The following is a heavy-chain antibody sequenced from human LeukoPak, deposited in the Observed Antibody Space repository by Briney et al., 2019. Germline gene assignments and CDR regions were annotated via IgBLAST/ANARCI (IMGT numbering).Heavy chain of an antibody. CDR1: GGSISSYY. Sequence: SETLSLTCTVSGGSISSYYWSWIRQPPGKGLEWIGYIYYSGSTNYNPSLKSRVTISVDTSKNQFSLKLSSVTAADTVVYYCARGEGWLANDYWGQGTLVTVFS. CDR3: ARGEGWLANDY. J-gene: IGHJ4*02. V-gene: IGHV4-59*01. CDR2: IYYSGST. D-gene: IGHD5-24*01.